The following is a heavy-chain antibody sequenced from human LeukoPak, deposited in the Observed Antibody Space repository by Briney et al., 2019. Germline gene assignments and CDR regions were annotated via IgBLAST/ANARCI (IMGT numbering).Heavy chain of an antibody. CDR3: ARRVAGFMAD. CDR2: TNTDGSNT. D-gene: IGHD6-19*01. CDR1: GFTFSSYW. J-gene: IGHJ4*02. V-gene: IGHV3-74*03. Sequence: GGSLRLSCAASGFTFSSYWMHWVRQAPGKGLVWVSGTNTDGSNTMYADSVKGRFTIARDNAKNTVYLQMNSLRAQDTAVYYCARRVAGFMADWGQGTLVTVSS.